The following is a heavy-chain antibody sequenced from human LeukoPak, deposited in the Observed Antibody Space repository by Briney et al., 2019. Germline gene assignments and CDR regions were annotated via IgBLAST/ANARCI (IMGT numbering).Heavy chain of an antibody. D-gene: IGHD5-12*01. CDR1: GFTFSNYA. CDR2: IISSSGST. Sequence: GGSLRLSCAASGFTFSNYAMNWVRQAPGKGLEWVSTIISSSGSTFYADSVKGRFTISKDTSKNTLYLHMSSLRADDTAVYYCAKGGYDYVEVAYFDYWGQGTLVTVSS. CDR3: AKGGYDYVEVAYFDY. V-gene: IGHV3-23*01. J-gene: IGHJ4*02.